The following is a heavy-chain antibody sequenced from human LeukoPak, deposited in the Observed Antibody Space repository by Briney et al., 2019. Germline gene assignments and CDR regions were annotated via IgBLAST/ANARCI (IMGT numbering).Heavy chain of an antibody. CDR1: GFTVSSNY. D-gene: IGHD6-6*01. J-gene: IGHJ6*03. CDR2: IYSGGST. Sequence: GGSLRLSCAASGFTVSSNYMSWVRQAPGKGLEWVSVIYSGGSTYYADSVKGRFTISRDNSKNTLYLQMNSLGAEDTAVYYCARDLASSSSRLYYYYMDVWGKGTTVTVSS. CDR3: ARDLASSSSRLYYYYMDV. V-gene: IGHV3-66*02.